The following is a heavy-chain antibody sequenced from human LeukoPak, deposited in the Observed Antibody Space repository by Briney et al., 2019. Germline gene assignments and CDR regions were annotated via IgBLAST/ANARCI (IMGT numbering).Heavy chain of an antibody. D-gene: IGHD6-13*01. J-gene: IGHJ4*02. Sequence: GESLKISCETSGYSFTSYWIGWVRHMPGQGLEWMGIIYPGDSDTRYSPSFQGQVTISADKSISTAYLQWSSLKASDTAMYYCARHTIAAAATDYWGQGTLVTVSS. V-gene: IGHV5-51*01. CDR1: GYSFTSYW. CDR3: ARHTIAAAATDY. CDR2: IYPGDSDT.